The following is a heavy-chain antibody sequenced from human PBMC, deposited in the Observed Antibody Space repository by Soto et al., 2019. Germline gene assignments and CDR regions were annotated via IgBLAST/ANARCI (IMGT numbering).Heavy chain of an antibody. Sequence: EVQLVQTGGGLIQPGGSLRLSCAASGFTVTTKYMTWVRQAPGRGLEWVSFIYSGGTTYYADSVKGRFTISRDHSKNTLYLQMDSLTVEDTAVYYCARTWGRWDTYDYHGMDVWGQGALVTVSS. CDR2: IYSGGTT. J-gene: IGHJ4*02. V-gene: IGHV3-53*02. CDR3: ARTWGRWDTYDYHGMDV. D-gene: IGHD3-16*01. CDR1: GFTVTTKY.